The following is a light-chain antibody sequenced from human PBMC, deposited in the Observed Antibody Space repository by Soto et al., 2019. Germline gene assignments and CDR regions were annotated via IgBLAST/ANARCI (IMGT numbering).Light chain of an antibody. CDR2: DAS. Sequence: EIVLTQSPATLSFSPGERATLSCRASQRVSRYLAWYQQKPGQAPRLLIYDASNRAPGIPARFSGSGSGTAFTLTSSSLEPDDFAVYYCQQRSNCPLTFGGGTKVEIK. J-gene: IGKJ4*01. CDR3: QQRSNCPLT. CDR1: QRVSRY. V-gene: IGKV3-11*01.